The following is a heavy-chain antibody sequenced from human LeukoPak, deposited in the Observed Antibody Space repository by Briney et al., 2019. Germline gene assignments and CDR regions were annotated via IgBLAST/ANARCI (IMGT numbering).Heavy chain of an antibody. CDR3: AKDRLTGTTSLYYYYGMDV. CDR1: GFTFSSYA. CDR2: ISGSGSST. V-gene: IGHV3-23*01. J-gene: IGHJ6*02. D-gene: IGHD1-7*01. Sequence: GGSLRLSCAASGFTFSSYAMSWVRQAPGKGLEWVSAISGSGSSTYYADSVRGRFTISRDNSKNTVYLRMESLRAEDTAVFYCAKDRLTGTTSLYYYYGMDVWGQGTTVTVSS.